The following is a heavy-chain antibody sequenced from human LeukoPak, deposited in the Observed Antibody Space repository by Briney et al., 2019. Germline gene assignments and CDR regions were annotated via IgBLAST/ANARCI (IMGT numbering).Heavy chain of an antibody. V-gene: IGHV4-39*01. D-gene: IGHD3-22*01. CDR1: GGSISSSSYY. J-gene: IGHJ3*02. Sequence: SETLSLTCTVSGGSISSSSYYWGWIRQPPGKGLEWIGSIYYSGGTYYNPSLKSRVTISVDTSKNQFSLELSSVTAADTAVYYCARSYYYDSSGYRIWRWADAFDIWGQGTMVTVSS. CDR3: ARSYYYDSSGYRIWRWADAFDI. CDR2: IYYSGGT.